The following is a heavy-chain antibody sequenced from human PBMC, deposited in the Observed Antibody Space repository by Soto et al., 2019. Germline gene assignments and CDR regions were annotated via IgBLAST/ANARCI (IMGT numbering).Heavy chain of an antibody. CDR3: ARDLAAVPRAFDY. CDR1: VGSVSSYF. D-gene: IGHD6-13*01. J-gene: IGHJ4*02. Sequence: PSETLSLSCTVSVGSVSSYFYIWVRQPPGKGLEWIGSVYYTGTTDYSPSLKSRVTISVDTSKTQFSLNLRSVTAADTAVYYCARDLAAVPRAFDYWGRGTLVTVSS. V-gene: IGHV4-59*02. CDR2: VYYTGTT.